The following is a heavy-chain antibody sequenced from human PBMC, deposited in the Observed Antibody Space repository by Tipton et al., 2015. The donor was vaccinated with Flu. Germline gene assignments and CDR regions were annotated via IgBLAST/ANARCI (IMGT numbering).Heavy chain of an antibody. D-gene: IGHD3-22*01. Sequence: LRLSCTVSGGSISSGSYYWSWIRQPAGKGLEWIGRSYTSGSTNYNPALKSRVTISVDTSKNQFSLKLSSVTAADTAVYYCARGVIYYDSSGPITDAVDIWGQGTMVTVSS. V-gene: IGHV4-61*02. CDR1: GGSISSGSYY. CDR3: ARGVIYYDSSGPITDAVDI. CDR2: SYTSGST. J-gene: IGHJ3*02.